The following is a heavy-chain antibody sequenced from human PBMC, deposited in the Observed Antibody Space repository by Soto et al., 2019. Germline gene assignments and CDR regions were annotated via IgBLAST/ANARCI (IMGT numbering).Heavy chain of an antibody. CDR1: GYTFTSYG. J-gene: IGHJ4*02. CDR3: ARDLSVVSYYYDSSGHTY. Sequence: QVQLVQSGAEVKKPGASVKVSCKASGYTFTSYGISWVRQAPGQGLEWMGWISAYNGNTNYAQKLQGRVTMTTDTSTSTAYMELRSLRSDYTAVYYCARDLSVVSYYYDSSGHTYWGQGTLVTVSS. D-gene: IGHD3-22*01. CDR2: ISAYNGNT. V-gene: IGHV1-18*04.